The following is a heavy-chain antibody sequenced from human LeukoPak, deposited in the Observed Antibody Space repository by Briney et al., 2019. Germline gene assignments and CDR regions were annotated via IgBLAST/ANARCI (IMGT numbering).Heavy chain of an antibody. CDR1: GVSISRYY. Sequence: KPSETLSLTCTVSGVSISRYYWSWIRQPPGKRLEWIGYIYYSGSSNYNPSLKSRVTISADTSKNQFSLKLSSVTAADTAVYYCARHEVEWELLSAFDIWGQGTMVTVSS. V-gene: IGHV4-59*01. CDR2: IYYSGSS. CDR3: ARHEVEWELLSAFDI. J-gene: IGHJ3*02. D-gene: IGHD1-26*01.